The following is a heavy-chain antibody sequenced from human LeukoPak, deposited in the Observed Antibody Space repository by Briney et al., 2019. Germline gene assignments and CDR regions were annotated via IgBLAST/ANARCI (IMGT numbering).Heavy chain of an antibody. J-gene: IGHJ4*02. Sequence: PGGSLSLSCAASGFTFSSYWMSWVRQAPGKGLEWVANIKQDGSEKYYVDSVKGRFTISRDNAKNSLYLQMNSLRAEDTAVYYCARDSPNCGGDCYYFDYWGQGTLVTVSS. CDR3: ARDSPNCGGDCYYFDY. V-gene: IGHV3-7*01. CDR2: IKQDGSEK. CDR1: GFTFSSYW. D-gene: IGHD2-21*02.